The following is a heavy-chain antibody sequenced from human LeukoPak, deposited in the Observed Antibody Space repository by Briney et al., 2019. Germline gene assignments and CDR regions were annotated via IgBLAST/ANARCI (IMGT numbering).Heavy chain of an antibody. CDR2: IYTSGST. Sequence: SETLSLTCTVSGGSISSYYWSWIRQPAGKGLEWIGRIYTSGSTNYNPSLKSRVTMSVDTSKNQFSLKLSSVTAADTAVYYCARERSYDFWSGYHDGDAFDIWGQGTMVTVSS. D-gene: IGHD3-3*01. V-gene: IGHV4-4*07. CDR1: GGSISSYY. CDR3: ARERSYDFWSGYHDGDAFDI. J-gene: IGHJ3*02.